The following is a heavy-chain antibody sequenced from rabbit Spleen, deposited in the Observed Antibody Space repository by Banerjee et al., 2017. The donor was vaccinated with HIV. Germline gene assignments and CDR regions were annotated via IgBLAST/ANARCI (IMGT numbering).Heavy chain of an antibody. CDR1: GFSFGDRDA. CDR3: ARDLVGVIGWNFYL. CDR2: INAATAKP. Sequence: QEQLVESGGGLVQPEGSLTLTCTASGFSFGDRDAMCWVRQAPGKGLEWIACINAATAKPVYATWAKGRFTISRTSSTTVTLRMTSLTAADTAPYFCARDLVGVIGWNFYLWGPGTLVTVS. J-gene: IGHJ4*01. V-gene: IGHV1S45*01. D-gene: IGHD1-1*01.